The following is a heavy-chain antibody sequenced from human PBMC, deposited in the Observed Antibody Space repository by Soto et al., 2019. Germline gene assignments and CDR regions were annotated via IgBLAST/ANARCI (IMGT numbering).Heavy chain of an antibody. CDR2: IFHSGST. CDR1: GASISSYY. D-gene: IGHD1-26*01. CDR3: ARDQNGSPHFDY. V-gene: IGHV4-59*01. Sequence: LTCTVSGASISSYYWSWIRQPPGKGLEWVGFIFHSGSTNCNPSLKSRVTFSVDTSKNQFSLKLTSVTAADTAVYYCARDQNGSPHFDYWGQGILVTVSS. J-gene: IGHJ4*02.